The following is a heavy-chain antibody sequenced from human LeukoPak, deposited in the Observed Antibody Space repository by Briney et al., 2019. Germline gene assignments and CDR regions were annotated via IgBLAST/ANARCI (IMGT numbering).Heavy chain of an antibody. CDR2: ISPNSGGT. Sequence: ASVKVSCKASGYSFTGYYIHWVRQAPGQGLEWMGWISPNSGGTNYAQNFQGRVTMTRDTSISTVYMELSGLRPDDTAVYYCARRPDYGDYWGQGTLVTASS. J-gene: IGHJ4*02. V-gene: IGHV1-2*02. CDR1: GYSFTGYY. CDR3: ARRPDYGDY.